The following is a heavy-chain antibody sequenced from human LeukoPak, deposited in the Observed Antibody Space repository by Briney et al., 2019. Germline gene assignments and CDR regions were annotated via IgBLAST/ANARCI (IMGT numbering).Heavy chain of an antibody. CDR2: ISSSGSTF. V-gene: IGHV3-48*03. J-gene: IGHJ4*02. CDR3: ARIRSSGYYYGLDY. D-gene: IGHD3-22*01. Sequence: GGSLRLSCAASGFTFSNYEMNWVRQAPGKGLEWVSYISSSGSTFYYADSVKGRFTISRDNAKNSLYLQMNSLRAEDTAVYYCARIRSSGYYYGLDYWGQGTLVTVSA. CDR1: GFTFSNYE.